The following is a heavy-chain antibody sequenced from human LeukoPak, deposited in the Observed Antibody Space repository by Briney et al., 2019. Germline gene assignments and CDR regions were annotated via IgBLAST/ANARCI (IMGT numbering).Heavy chain of an antibody. D-gene: IGHD3-3*01. CDR2: INPNSGAT. J-gene: IGHJ5*02. CDR3: AREITIFGVAVFDP. V-gene: IGHV1-2*02. CDR1: GYTFTGYY. Sequence: ASVKVSCKASGYTFTGYYMHWVRQAPGQGLEWMGWINPNSGATNYAQKFQGRVTMTRDTSISTAYMELSRLRSDDTAVYYCAREITIFGVAVFDPWGQGTLVTVSS.